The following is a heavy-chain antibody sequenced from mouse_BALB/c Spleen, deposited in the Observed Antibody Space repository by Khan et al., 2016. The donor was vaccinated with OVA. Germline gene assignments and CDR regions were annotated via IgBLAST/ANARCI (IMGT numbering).Heavy chain of an antibody. CDR1: GYSFTLYY. V-gene: IGHV1-26*01. Sequence: VQLQQSGPDLVKPGASVKLSCKASGYSFTLYYMSWVKQSHGKSLEWIGRVNPNTDNINYNQEFKGKAILTVDKSSNTAYMELRSLTSEDSAVYCSARGYDFFASWGQGTLVTVSA. CDR3: ARGYDFFAS. J-gene: IGHJ3*01. D-gene: IGHD2-14*01. CDR2: VNPNTDNI.